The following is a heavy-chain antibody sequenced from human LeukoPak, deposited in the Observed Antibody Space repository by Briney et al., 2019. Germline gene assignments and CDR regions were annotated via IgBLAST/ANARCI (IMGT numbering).Heavy chain of an antibody. D-gene: IGHD3-3*01. Sequence: SVKVSCKASGGTFSSYAISWVRQAPGQGLEWMGRIIPILGITNYAQKFQGRVTITADKSTSTAYMELSSLRSEDTAVYYCAVDFWRGYYSEYFQHWGQGTLVTVSS. CDR1: GGTFSSYA. J-gene: IGHJ1*01. CDR2: IIPILGIT. CDR3: AVDFWRGYYSEYFQH. V-gene: IGHV1-69*04.